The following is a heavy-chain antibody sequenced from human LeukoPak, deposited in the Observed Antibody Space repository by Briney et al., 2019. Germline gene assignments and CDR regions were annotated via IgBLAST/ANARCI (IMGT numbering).Heavy chain of an antibody. D-gene: IGHD3-10*01. J-gene: IGHJ4*01. V-gene: IGHV3-23*01. CDR3: AKAPLVRGRTYDFWG. CDR2: ISGSGGST. CDR1: GCTFSKYD. Sequence: GGTLTLSCTVSGCTFSKYDMSWVRQAPGKGLEWVSAISGSGGSTYYADSVKGRFTISRDNSKNTLYLQMNSLRAEDTAVYYCAKAPLVRGRTYDFWGWGHRTLVTV.